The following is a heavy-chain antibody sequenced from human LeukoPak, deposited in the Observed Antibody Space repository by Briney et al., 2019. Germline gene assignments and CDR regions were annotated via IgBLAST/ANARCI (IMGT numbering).Heavy chain of an antibody. CDR3: ARAPIPYYYDSSAYYSDY. Sequence: ASVKVSCKASGYTFTSYGISWVRQATGQGLERLGWMNPYTGKTGYAQKFQGRVTFTGDTSIRTAYMEVSSLTSEDTAVYYCARAPIPYYYDSSAYYSDYWGQGTLVTVSS. CDR2: MNPYTGKT. J-gene: IGHJ4*02. D-gene: IGHD3-22*01. V-gene: IGHV1-8*03. CDR1: GYTFTSYG.